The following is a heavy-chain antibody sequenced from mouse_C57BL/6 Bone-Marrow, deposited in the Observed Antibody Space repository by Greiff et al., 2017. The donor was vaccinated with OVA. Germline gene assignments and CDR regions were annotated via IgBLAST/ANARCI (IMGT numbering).Heavy chain of an antibody. CDR2: IRSKSNNYAT. CDR1: GFSFNTYA. Sequence: DVMLVESGGGLVQPKGSLKLSCAASGFSFNTYAMNWVRQAPGKGLEWVARIRSKSNNYATYYADSVKDRFTISRDDSESMLYLQMNNLKTEDTAMYYCVRHGGPYWYFDVWGTGTTVTVSS. J-gene: IGHJ1*03. CDR3: VRHGGPYWYFDV. V-gene: IGHV10-1*01.